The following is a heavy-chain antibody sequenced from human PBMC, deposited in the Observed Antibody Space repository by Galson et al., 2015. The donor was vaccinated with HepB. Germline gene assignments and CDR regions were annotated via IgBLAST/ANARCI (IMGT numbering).Heavy chain of an antibody. Sequence: SLRLSCAASGFTFSSYGMHWVRQAPGKGLEWVAVIWYDGSNKYYADSVKGRFTISRDNSKNTLYRQMNSLRAEDTAVYYCARGRLPFGVVISGFDYWGQGTLVTVSS. CDR1: GFTFSSYG. CDR2: IWYDGSNK. D-gene: IGHD3-3*01. V-gene: IGHV3-33*08. J-gene: IGHJ4*02. CDR3: ARGRLPFGVVISGFDY.